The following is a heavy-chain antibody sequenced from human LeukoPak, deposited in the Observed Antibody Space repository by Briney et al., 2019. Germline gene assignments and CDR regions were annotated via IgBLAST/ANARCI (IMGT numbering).Heavy chain of an antibody. Sequence: AETLSLTCTVSGGSINYYYWHWIRQPAGKGLEWIGRIYTSGRPNYGPSLKSRVSMSVDRSKNQFSLRLTSVTAADTAIYYCATNAGRVAAGAFDIWGRGTMVTVST. CDR2: IYTSGRP. CDR3: ATNAGRVAAGAFDI. CDR1: GGSINYYY. D-gene: IGHD6-19*01. V-gene: IGHV4-4*07. J-gene: IGHJ3*02.